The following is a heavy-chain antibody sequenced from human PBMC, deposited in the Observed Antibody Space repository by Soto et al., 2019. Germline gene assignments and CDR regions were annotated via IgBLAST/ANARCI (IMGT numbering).Heavy chain of an antibody. Sequence: SETLSLTCTVSGGSISSGGYYWSWIRQHPGKCLEWIGYIYYIGSTYYNPSLKSRVTMSVDTSENQFSLRLSSVTAADTAVYYCARKDSGYADYMDVWGKGTTVTVSS. CDR1: GGSISSGGYY. CDR2: IYYIGST. J-gene: IGHJ6*03. V-gene: IGHV4-31*03. D-gene: IGHD5-12*01. CDR3: ARKDSGYADYMDV.